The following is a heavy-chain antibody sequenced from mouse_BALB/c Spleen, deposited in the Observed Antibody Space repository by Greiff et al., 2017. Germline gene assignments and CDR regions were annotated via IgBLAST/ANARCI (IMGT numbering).Heavy chain of an antibody. J-gene: IGHJ4*01. D-gene: IGHD3-1*01. V-gene: IGHV14-3*02. CDR2: IDPANGNT. CDR3: ARQLGLRGAMDY. CDR1: GFNIKDTY. Sequence: EVQLVESGAELVKPGASVKLSCTASGFNIKDTYMHWVKQRPEQGLEWIGRIDPANGNTKYDPKFQGKATITADTSSNTAYLQLSSLTSEDTAVYYCARQLGLRGAMDYWGQGTSVTVSS.